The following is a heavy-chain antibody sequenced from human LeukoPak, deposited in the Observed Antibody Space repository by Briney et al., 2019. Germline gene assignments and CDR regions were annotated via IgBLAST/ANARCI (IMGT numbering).Heavy chain of an antibody. Sequence: PSETLSLTCTLSGGSISSSTYYWGWIRQPPGKGLEWIGSIYYSGSTYYTPSLKSPVTISVDASKNQFSLKLSSMTAADTAVYYCARRDWGQYYIDYWGQGTLVTVSS. CDR1: GGSISSSTYY. J-gene: IGHJ4*02. CDR2: IYYSGST. D-gene: IGHD7-27*01. V-gene: IGHV4-39*01. CDR3: ARRDWGQYYIDY.